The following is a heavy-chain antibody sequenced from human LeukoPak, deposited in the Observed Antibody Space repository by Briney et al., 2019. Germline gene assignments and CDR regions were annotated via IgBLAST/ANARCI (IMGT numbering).Heavy chain of an antibody. CDR2: IYHSGST. V-gene: IGHV4-38-2*01. CDR1: GYSITGGYY. D-gene: IGHD6-19*01. CDR3: ARGLIAVATDFDY. Sequence: SETLSLTCVVSGYSITGGYYWGWIRQPPGKGLEWIGNIYHSGSTYYNPSLKSRVTFSVDTSKKQFSLKLSSVTAADTAVYYCARGLIAVATDFDYWGQGTLVTVSS. J-gene: IGHJ4*02.